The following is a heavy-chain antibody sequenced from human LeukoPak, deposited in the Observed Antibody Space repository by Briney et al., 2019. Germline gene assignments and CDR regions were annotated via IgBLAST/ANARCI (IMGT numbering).Heavy chain of an antibody. CDR2: IYNSGST. CDR1: GGSISSGDYY. CDR3: ASSLDTMIVSPSN. D-gene: IGHD3-22*01. J-gene: IGHJ4*02. V-gene: IGHV4-30-4*01. Sequence: SQTLSLTCTVSGGSISSGDYYWSWIRQSPGKGLEWIGYIYNSGSTYYNPSLKSRVNISVDTSKKQFSLKLSSVTAADTAVYYCASSLDTMIVSPSNWGQGTLVTVSS.